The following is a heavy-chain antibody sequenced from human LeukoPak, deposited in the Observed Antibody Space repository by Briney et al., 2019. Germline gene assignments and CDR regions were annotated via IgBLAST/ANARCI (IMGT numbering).Heavy chain of an antibody. CDR1: GYTFTNYY. J-gene: IGHJ1*01. CDR3: AREPYDSSGYEYFQH. CDR2: INPSGGST. V-gene: IGHV1-46*01. Sequence: ASVKVSCKAYGYTFTNYYMDWVRQAPGQSLEWMGVINPSGGSTSYAQNFQGRVTMTRDTSTSTVYMELSSLRSQDTAVYYCAREPYDSSGYEYFQHWGQGTLVIVSS. D-gene: IGHD3-22*01.